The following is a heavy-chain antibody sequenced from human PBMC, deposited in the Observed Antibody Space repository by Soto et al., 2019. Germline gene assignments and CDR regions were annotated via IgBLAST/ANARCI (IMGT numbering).Heavy chain of an antibody. D-gene: IGHD3-22*01. CDR2: IWYDGSKK. V-gene: IGHV3-33*01. CDR3: ARAHYDSSGYSTFDM. J-gene: IGHJ3*02. Sequence: ESGGGVVQPGRSLRLSCAASGFTFRSYGMHWVRQAPGKGLEWVAVIWYDGSKKYYAESVKGRFTISRDNSKNTLYLQMNSLRAEDTAVYYCARAHYDSSGYSTFDMWGQGTMVTVSS. CDR1: GFTFRSYG.